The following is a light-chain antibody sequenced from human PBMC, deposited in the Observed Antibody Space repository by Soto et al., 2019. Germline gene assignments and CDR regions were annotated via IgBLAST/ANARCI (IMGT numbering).Light chain of an antibody. J-gene: IGKJ1*01. Sequence: DIQLTQSPSSLSASVGDTVTITCRASQSINDYLNWYQQKPGKAPKVLISIVSVLQSGVPSRFSGSGSGTDFTLTISSLQPEDFATCVCQESFSTRWTFGQETKVDMK. V-gene: IGKV1-39*01. CDR2: IVS. CDR1: QSINDY. CDR3: QESFSTRWT.